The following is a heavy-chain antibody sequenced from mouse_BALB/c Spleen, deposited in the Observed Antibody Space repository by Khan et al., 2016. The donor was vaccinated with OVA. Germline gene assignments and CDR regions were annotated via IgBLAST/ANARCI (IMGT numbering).Heavy chain of an antibody. CDR1: GYTFTSYV. CDR2: IYPFNDDT. J-gene: IGHJ3*01. V-gene: IGHV1S136*01. Sequence: EVQLQESGPELVKPGASVKMSCKASGYTFTSYVMHWVKQKPGLGLEWIGYIYPFNDDTKYNEKFKGKATLTSDKSSSTAYMELSSLTSEDSAVDYCAAVGSYDVSVAYWGKGTLGTVSA. D-gene: IGHD2-12*01. CDR3: AAVGSYDVSVAY.